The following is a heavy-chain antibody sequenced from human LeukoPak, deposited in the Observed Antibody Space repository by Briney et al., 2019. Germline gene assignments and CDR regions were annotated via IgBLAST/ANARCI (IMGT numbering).Heavy chain of an antibody. CDR2: ISCSGGST. Sequence: PGGSLRLSCAASGFTFSSYAMSWVRQAPGKGLEWVSAISCSGGSTYYADSVKGRFTISRDNSKNTLYLQMNSLRAEDTAVYYCANLKWFGKLVDAFDIWGQGTMVTVSS. J-gene: IGHJ3*02. CDR3: ANLKWFGKLVDAFDI. D-gene: IGHD3-10*01. CDR1: GFTFSSYA. V-gene: IGHV3-23*01.